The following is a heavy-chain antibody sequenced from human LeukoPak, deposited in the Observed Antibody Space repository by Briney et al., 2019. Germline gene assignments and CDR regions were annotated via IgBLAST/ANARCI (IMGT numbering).Heavy chain of an antibody. CDR1: GFTVSSNY. Sequence: PGGSLRLSCAASGFTVSSNYMSWVRQAPGKGLEWVSVIYSGGSTYYADSVKGRFTSSRDNSKNTLYLQMNSLRAEDTAVYYCARVGVWEWEHKSGEYFQHWGQGTLVTVSS. J-gene: IGHJ1*01. CDR2: IYSGGST. D-gene: IGHD1-26*01. CDR3: ARVGVWEWEHKSGEYFQH. V-gene: IGHV3-53*01.